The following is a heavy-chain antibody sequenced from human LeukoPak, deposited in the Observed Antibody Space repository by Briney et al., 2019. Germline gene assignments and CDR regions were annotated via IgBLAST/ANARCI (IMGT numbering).Heavy chain of an antibody. CDR3: ARDISQQLGPGFDY. V-gene: IGHV3-33*01. Sequence: PGRSLRLSCAASGFTFSTYAMHWVRQAPGKGLEWVAAIWSDGSNKYYADSVKGRFTISRDNSKNTLYLQMNSLRAEDTAVYYCARDISQQLGPGFDYWGQGTLVTVSP. J-gene: IGHJ4*02. CDR2: IWSDGSNK. D-gene: IGHD6-13*01. CDR1: GFTFSTYA.